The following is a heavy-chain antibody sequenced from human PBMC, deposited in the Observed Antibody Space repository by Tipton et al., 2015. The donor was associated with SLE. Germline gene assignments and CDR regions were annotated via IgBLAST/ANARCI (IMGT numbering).Heavy chain of an antibody. V-gene: IGHV4-4*07. CDR2: IYTNENT. D-gene: IGHD3-16*01. CDR3: ATRYYDYIWGGSRKYFFDY. CDR1: GGSISSYY. J-gene: IGHJ4*02. Sequence: TLSLTCTVSGGSISSYYWSWIRQPAGWGLEWIGRIYTNENTNYNPSLKSRVTMSVDTPNNQFSLKLNSVTAADTAIYYCATRYYDYIWGGSRKYFFDYWGQGALVTVSS.